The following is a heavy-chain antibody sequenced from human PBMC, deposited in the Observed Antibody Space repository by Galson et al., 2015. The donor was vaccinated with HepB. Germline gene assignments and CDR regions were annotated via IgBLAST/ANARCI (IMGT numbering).Heavy chain of an antibody. CDR1: GFTFTSYN. D-gene: IGHD1-26*01. CDR2: ISDDGKTG. V-gene: IGHV3-30*16. CDR3: ARDSKWNYDY. Sequence: LRLSCATSGFTFTSYNMHWVRQSPVKGLEWLAIISDDGKTGFYADSVKGRFTISRDNSKNTLSLQMNSLRPEDTAVYYCARDSKWNYDYWGQGTLVTVSS. J-gene: IGHJ4*02.